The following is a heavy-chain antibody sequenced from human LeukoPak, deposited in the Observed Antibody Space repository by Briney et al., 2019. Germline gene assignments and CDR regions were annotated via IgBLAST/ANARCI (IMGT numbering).Heavy chain of an antibody. CDR3: AREGSYYDSSGYYSDAFDI. V-gene: IGHV4-30-2*01. CDR1: GGSISSGGYS. D-gene: IGHD3-22*01. Sequence: SETLSLTCAVSGGSISSGGYSWSWIRQPPGKGLEWIGYIYHSGSTYYNPSLKSRVTISVDRSKNQFSLKLSSVTAADTAVYYCAREGSYYDSSGYYSDAFDIWGQGTMVTVSS. CDR2: IYHSGST. J-gene: IGHJ3*02.